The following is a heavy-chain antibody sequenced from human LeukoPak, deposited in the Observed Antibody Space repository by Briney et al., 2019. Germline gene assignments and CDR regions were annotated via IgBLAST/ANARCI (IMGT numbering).Heavy chain of an antibody. Sequence: SETLSLTCAVYGGSFSGYYWSWIRQPPGKGLEWIGEINHSGSTNYNPSLKSRVTISVDTSKNQFSLKLSSVTAADTAVYYCAXXXXXPDYGDYASLIDYWGQGTLVTVSS. D-gene: IGHD4-17*01. V-gene: IGHV4-34*01. CDR1: GGSFSGYY. J-gene: IGHJ4*02. CDR3: AXXXXXPDYGDYASLIDY. CDR2: INHSGST.